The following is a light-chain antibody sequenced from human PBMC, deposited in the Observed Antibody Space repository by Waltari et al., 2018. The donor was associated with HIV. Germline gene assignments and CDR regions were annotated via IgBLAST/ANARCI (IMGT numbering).Light chain of an antibody. CDR1: SSDVGSYNL. V-gene: IGLV2-23*02. CDR3: CSYAGSSTSVV. Sequence: GQSITISCTGTSSDVGSYNLVSWYQHHPGKAPKLMIYEVNKRPSGVSNRFSGSKSGNTASLTISGLQAEDEADYYCCSYAGSSTSVVFGGGTKLTVL. J-gene: IGLJ2*01. CDR2: EVN.